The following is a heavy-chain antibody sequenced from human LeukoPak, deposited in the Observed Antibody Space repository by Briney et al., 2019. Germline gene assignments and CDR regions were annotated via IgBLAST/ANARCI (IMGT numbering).Heavy chain of an antibody. CDR2: TYYRSKWYN. CDR3: ARSLLGAVAGTSAYFDY. Sequence: SQTLSLTCAITGDSVSSNSAAWSWIRQSPSRGLEWLGRTYYRSKWYNDYAVSVKSRITINPDTSKNQFSLQLNTVTPEDTAVYYCARSLLGAVAGTSAYFDYWGQGTLVTVSS. J-gene: IGHJ4*02. V-gene: IGHV6-1*01. CDR1: GDSVSSNSAA. D-gene: IGHD6-19*01.